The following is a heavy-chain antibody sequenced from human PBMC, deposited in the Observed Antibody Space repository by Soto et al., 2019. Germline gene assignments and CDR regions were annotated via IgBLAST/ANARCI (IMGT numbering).Heavy chain of an antibody. CDR1: GFTFSSYA. V-gene: IGHV3-30-3*01. D-gene: IGHD2-15*01. CDR2: ISYDGSNK. CDR3: ARVPLLPDNYYYYGMDV. J-gene: IGHJ6*02. Sequence: QVQLVESGGGVVQPGRSLRLSCAASGFTFSSYAMHWVRQAPGKGLEWVAVISYDGSNKYDADSVKGRFTISRDNSKNTLYLQMNSLRAEDTAVYYCARVPLLPDNYYYYGMDVWGQGTKVPVSS.